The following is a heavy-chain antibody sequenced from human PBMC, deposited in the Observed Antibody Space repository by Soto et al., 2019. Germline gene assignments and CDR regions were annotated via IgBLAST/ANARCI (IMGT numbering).Heavy chain of an antibody. J-gene: IGHJ4*02. CDR3: AKGSNIAVAHFDY. Sequence: QVQLVESGGGVVQPGRSLRLSCAASGFTFSSYGMHWVRQAPGKGLEWVAVISYDGSNKYYADSVKGRFTISRDNSKNTLYLQMNSLRAEDTAGYYCAKGSNIAVAHFDYWGQGTLVTVSS. CDR2: ISYDGSNK. CDR1: GFTFSSYG. D-gene: IGHD6-19*01. V-gene: IGHV3-30*18.